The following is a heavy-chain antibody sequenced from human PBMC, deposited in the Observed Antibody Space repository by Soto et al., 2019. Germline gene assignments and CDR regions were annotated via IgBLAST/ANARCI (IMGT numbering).Heavy chain of an antibody. D-gene: IGHD5-18*01. J-gene: IGHJ4*02. CDR3: ARAESYTALWPGMGYSEY. Sequence: ASVKVSCKASGYTFTSYGISWVRQAPGQGLEWMGWISAYNGNTNYAQKLQGRVTMTTDTSTSTAYMELRSLRSDDTAVYYCARAESYTALWPGMGYSEYWGQGNLVTVSS. V-gene: IGHV1-18*04. CDR1: GYTFTSYG. CDR2: ISAYNGNT.